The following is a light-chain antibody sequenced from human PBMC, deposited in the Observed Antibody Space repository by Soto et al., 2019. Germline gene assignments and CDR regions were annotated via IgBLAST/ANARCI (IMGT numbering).Light chain of an antibody. CDR1: QSVLYSSNNKNY. V-gene: IGKV4-1*01. Sequence: DIVMTQSPDSLAVSLGERATINCKSSQSVLYSSNNKNYLAWYQQKPGQPPKLLIYWASTRESGVPDRFSGSGSGTDFTLTNSSLQAEDVAVYYCQQYYSTPRTVGQGTKEEIK. CDR3: QQYYSTPRT. CDR2: WAS. J-gene: IGKJ1*01.